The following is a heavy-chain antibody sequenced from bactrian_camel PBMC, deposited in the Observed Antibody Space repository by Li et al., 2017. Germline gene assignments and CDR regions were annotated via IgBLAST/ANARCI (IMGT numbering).Heavy chain of an antibody. CDR2: INSAGGST. J-gene: IGHJ4*01. V-gene: IGHV3S31*01. Sequence: VQLVESGGGLVQPGGSLRLSCAASGFTFSDYAMSWVRQAPGKELEWVSTINSAGGSTYYADSVKGRFTISQDNAKNTLYLQMNSLKPEDTAMYYCTADWAPACRYGRSVLDYRFSGQGTQVTVS. D-gene: IGHD5*01. CDR1: GFTFSDYA.